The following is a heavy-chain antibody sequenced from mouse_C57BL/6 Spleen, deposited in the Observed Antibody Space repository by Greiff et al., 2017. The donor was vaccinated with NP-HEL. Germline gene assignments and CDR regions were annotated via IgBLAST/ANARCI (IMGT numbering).Heavy chain of an antibody. J-gene: IGHJ1*03. CDR1: GYTFTSYW. D-gene: IGHD1-1*01. CDR2: INPSNGGT. V-gene: IGHV1-53*01. CDR3: AKTPYYYGSSGRYFDV. Sequence: LQQPGTELVKPGASVKLSCKASGYTFTSYWMHWVKQRPGQGLEWIGNINPSNGGTNYNEKFKSKATLTVDKSSSTAYMQLSSLTSEDSAVYYCAKTPYYYGSSGRYFDVWGTGTTVTVSS.